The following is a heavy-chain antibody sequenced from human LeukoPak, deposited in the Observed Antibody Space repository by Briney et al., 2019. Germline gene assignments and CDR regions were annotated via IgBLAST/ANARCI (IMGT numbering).Heavy chain of an antibody. CDR1: GGSFSGCY. D-gene: IGHD2-2*01. CDR3: ARVSTSYGTYCSGLDY. J-gene: IGHJ4*02. CDR2: INHSGST. V-gene: IGHV4-34*01. Sequence: PSETLSLTCAVYGGSFSGCYWSWIRQPPGKGLEWIGEINHSGSTNYNPSLKSRVTISVDTSKNQFSLKLSSVTAADTAVYYRARVSTSYGTYCSGLDYWGQGTLVTVFS.